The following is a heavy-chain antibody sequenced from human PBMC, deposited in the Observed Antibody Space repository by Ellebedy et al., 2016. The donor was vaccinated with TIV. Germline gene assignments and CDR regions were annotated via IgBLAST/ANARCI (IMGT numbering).Heavy chain of an antibody. CDR1: GFTFSSYS. V-gene: IGHV3-21*01. Sequence: GESLKISCAASGFTFSSYSMDCVRQAPGKGLEWVSSISSSGNYIYYADSVKGRFTISRDNARNSLYLQMNSLRAEDTAVYYCARDGSIAVDGTSDYWGQGTLVTVSS. CDR3: ARDGSIAVDGTSDY. CDR2: ISSSGNYI. J-gene: IGHJ4*02. D-gene: IGHD6-19*01.